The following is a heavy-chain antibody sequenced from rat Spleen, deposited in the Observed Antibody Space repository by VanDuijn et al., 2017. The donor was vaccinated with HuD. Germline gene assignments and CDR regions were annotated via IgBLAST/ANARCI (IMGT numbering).Heavy chain of an antibody. Sequence: QVQLKESGPGLVQPSQTLSLTCTVSGFSLTSNGVSWVRQPPGKGLEWIAAISSGGSTYYNSALKSRLSISRDTSKSQVFLKMNSLQTEDTAIYFCTREHGGYSEPLFDYWGQGVMVTVSS. D-gene: IGHD1-11*01. CDR3: TREHGGYSEPLFDY. CDR1: GFSLTSNG. V-gene: IGHV2S12*01. J-gene: IGHJ2*01. CDR2: ISSGGST.